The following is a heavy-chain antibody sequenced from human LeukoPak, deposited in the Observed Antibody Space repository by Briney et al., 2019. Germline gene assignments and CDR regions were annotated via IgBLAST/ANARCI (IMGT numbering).Heavy chain of an antibody. V-gene: IGHV3-11*06. Sequence: AGGSLRLSCAASGFTFSDYYMTWIRQAPGKGLEWLSYISGSSSNTNYADSVQGRFTISRDNDKNSLYLQMNSLRAEDTAVYYCARVNPISSGFYAYWGQGTLVTVSS. D-gene: IGHD3-22*01. CDR3: ARVNPISSGFYAY. CDR1: GFTFSDYY. J-gene: IGHJ4*02. CDR2: ISGSSSNT.